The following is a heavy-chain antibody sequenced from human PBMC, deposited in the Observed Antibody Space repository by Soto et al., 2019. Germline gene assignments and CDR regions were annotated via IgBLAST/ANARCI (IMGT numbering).Heavy chain of an antibody. D-gene: IGHD7-27*01. J-gene: IGHJ4*02. CDR2: ISGSGGST. CDR1: GFTFSMFA. Sequence: WGSLRLSFAASGFTFSMFAMSWFRQSPGKGLEWVSTISGSGGSTYYADAVKGRFTISRDNSMGTLYLQMKSLRVEDTAIYYCAKEVSLGSTVDLGYWGQGALVTVSS. CDR3: AKEVSLGSTVDLGY. V-gene: IGHV3-23*01.